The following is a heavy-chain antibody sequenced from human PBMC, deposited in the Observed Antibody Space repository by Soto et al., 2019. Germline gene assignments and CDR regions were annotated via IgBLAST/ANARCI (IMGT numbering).Heavy chain of an antibody. CDR1: GGSISRYY. Sequence: QVQLQESGPGLVKPSETLSLTCTVSGGSISRYYWSWIRQPPGKGLEWIGYMYNTGSTVYNPSFKSRLTMSVDTSQNQFSLTLNSVTAADTAAYYCARDRWGYCGTDCDPLDVWGQGTTVTVSS. D-gene: IGHD2-21*02. J-gene: IGHJ6*02. CDR3: ARDRWGYCGTDCDPLDV. CDR2: MYNTGST. V-gene: IGHV4-59*01.